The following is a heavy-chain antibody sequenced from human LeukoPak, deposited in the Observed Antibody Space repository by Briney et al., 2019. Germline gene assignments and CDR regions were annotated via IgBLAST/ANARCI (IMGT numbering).Heavy chain of an antibody. D-gene: IGHD3-3*01. J-gene: IGHJ4*02. V-gene: IGHV3-23*01. CDR3: AKDTYYDFWSGYYS. CDR1: GFTFSNYA. CDR2: ISGSGGIT. Sequence: GGSLRLSSAASGFTFSNYAMSWVRQAPGKGLEWVSAISGSGGITYYADSVKGRFTISRDNSKNTLFLQMNSLRAEDTAVYYCAKDTYYDFWSGYYSWGQGTLVTVSS.